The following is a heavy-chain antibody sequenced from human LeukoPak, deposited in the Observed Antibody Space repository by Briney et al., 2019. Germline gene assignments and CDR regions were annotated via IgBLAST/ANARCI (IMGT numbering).Heavy chain of an antibody. Sequence: GGSLRLSCAASGFTFSSYGMSWVRQAPGKGLEWVSYISSSGSTRYYADSVRGRFTISRDNSKNTLYLQMNSLRAEDTSVYYCVKELKRGSTSWYSVFDIWGQGTMVTVSS. D-gene: IGHD6-13*01. CDR3: VKELKRGSTSWYSVFDI. CDR2: ISSSGSTR. CDR1: GFTFSSYG. J-gene: IGHJ3*02. V-gene: IGHV3-48*01.